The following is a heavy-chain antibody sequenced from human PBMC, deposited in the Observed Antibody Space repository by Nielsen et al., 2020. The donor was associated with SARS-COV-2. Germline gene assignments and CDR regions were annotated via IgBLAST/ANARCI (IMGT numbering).Heavy chain of an antibody. D-gene: IGHD5-18*01. V-gene: IGHV5-51*01. CDR1: GYSFTSYW. CDR2: IYPGDSDT. CDR3: ATIQYSYGEREFDY. J-gene: IGHJ4*02. Sequence: GGSLRLSCKGSGYSFTSYWIGWVRQMPGKGLEWMGIIYPGDSDTRYSPSFQGQVTISADKSISTAYLQWSSLKASDTAMYYCATIQYSYGEREFDYWGQGTLVTVSS.